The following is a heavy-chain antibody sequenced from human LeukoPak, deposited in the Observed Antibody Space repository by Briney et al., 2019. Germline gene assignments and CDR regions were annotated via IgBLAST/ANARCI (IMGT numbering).Heavy chain of an antibody. J-gene: IGHJ4*02. CDR3: ANRRCTGTSCYLDY. CDR1: GFTFNNYA. Sequence: GGSLRLSCAASGFTFNNYAMSWVRQTPGKGLEWVSSISGSGGRTYYADSVKGRFSISRDNSNKMVYLQMNRLRVEDTAVYYCANRRCTGTSCYLDYWGQGTLVTVSS. V-gene: IGHV3-23*01. D-gene: IGHD2-2*01. CDR2: ISGSGGRT.